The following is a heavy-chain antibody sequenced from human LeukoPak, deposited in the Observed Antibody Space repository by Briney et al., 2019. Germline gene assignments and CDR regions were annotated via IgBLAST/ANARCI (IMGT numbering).Heavy chain of an antibody. J-gene: IGHJ4*02. CDR3: ARGPDYDSSGYYYD. Sequence: GASVKVSCKASGGTFISYAISWVRQAPGQGLEWMGGIIPIFGTANYAQKFQGRVTITADESTSTAYMELSSLRSEDTAVYYCARGPDYDSSGYYYDWGQGTLVTVSS. V-gene: IGHV1-69*13. D-gene: IGHD3-22*01. CDR1: GGTFISYA. CDR2: IIPIFGTA.